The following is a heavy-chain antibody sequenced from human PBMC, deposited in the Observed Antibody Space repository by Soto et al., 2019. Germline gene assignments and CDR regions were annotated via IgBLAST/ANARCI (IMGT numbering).Heavy chain of an antibody. Sequence: EVQLLESGGGLVQPGGSLRISCLASGFTFSGNAMSWVRQAPGKRLAWVSAISGSGGTTFYADSVKGRFAVSRDNSENTLYLQMASLSAEDTAVYYCAKQRADFGSGSDTFFLDNWGQGTLVTVSS. CDR1: GFTFSGNA. V-gene: IGHV3-23*01. CDR2: ISGSGGTT. CDR3: AKQRADFGSGSDTFFLDN. J-gene: IGHJ4*02. D-gene: IGHD3-10*01.